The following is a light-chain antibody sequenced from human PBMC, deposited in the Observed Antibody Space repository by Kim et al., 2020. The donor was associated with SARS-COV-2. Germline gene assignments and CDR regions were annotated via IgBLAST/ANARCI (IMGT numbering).Light chain of an antibody. CDR1: QSVTSN. J-gene: IGKJ2*01. CDR2: GVT. V-gene: IGKV3-15*01. Sequence: EIVMTQSPATLSMFPGERATLSCRASQSVTSNLAWYQQKPGQPPRLIIYGVTTRAAGIPPRFRGSGSGTEFTLTISSLQSADFAVYYCQHYNNWPPYTFGQGTKLEI. CDR3: QHYNNWPPYT.